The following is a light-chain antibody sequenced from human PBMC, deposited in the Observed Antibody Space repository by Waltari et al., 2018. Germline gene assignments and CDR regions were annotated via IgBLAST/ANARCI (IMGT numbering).Light chain of an antibody. CDR2: DVN. Sequence: QSALTQAASVSGSPGQSVTISCTGTNSDVGGYDYVSWYQQHPGTAPKLMIYDVNKRPSGVSNRFSGSKSGNTASLTISGLQAEDEGDYYCSSYTDINSVVFGGGTKLTVL. CDR3: SSYTDINSVV. CDR1: NSDVGGYDY. J-gene: IGLJ2*01. V-gene: IGLV2-14*03.